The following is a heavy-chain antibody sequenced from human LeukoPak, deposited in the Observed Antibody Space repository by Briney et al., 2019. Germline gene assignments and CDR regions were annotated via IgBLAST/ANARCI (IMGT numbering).Heavy chain of an antibody. CDR3: ARVGGTNYYYYGMDV. Sequence: PSETLSLTCTVSGGPISSYYWSWIRQPPGKGLEWIGYIYDSGSTNYNPSLKSRVTISVDTSKNQFSLKLSSVTAADMAVYYCARVGGTNYYYYGMDVWGQGTTVTVPS. CDR2: IYDSGST. CDR1: GGPISSYY. V-gene: IGHV4-59*01. J-gene: IGHJ6*02. D-gene: IGHD3-10*01.